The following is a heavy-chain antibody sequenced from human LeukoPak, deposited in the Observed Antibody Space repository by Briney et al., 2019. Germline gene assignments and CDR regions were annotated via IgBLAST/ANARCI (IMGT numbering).Heavy chain of an antibody. D-gene: IGHD3-9*01. CDR2: ISAYNGNN. V-gene: IGHV1-18*01. J-gene: IGHJ6*02. Sequence: GASIKVSCKASGYIFTSYGISWVRQAPGQGLEWMGWISAYNGNNNYAQKIQGRVTMTTDTSTSTAYMELRSLRSDDTAVYYCARDQVHYDTLTGISENYYYGMDVWGQGTAVTVSS. CDR1: GYIFTSYG. CDR3: ARDQVHYDTLTGISENYYYGMDV.